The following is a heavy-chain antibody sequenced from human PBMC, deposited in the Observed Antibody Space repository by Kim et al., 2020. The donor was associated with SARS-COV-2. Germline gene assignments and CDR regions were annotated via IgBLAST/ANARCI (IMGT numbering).Heavy chain of an antibody. Sequence: GGSLRLSCAASGFTFSSYAMSWVRQAPGKGLEWVSAISGSGGSTYYADSVKGRFTISRDNSKNTLYLQMNSLRAEDTAVYYCAKPWTYCGGDCHYYYYGMDVWGQGTTVTVSS. CDR1: GFTFSSYA. V-gene: IGHV3-23*01. CDR3: AKPWTYCGGDCHYYYYGMDV. D-gene: IGHD2-21*02. CDR2: ISGSGGST. J-gene: IGHJ6*02.